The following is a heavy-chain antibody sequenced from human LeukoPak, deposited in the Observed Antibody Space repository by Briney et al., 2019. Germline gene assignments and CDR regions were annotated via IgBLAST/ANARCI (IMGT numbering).Heavy chain of an antibody. V-gene: IGHV3-30-3*01. D-gene: IGHD6-13*01. CDR2: VLSDGNYK. J-gene: IGHJ4*02. CDR3: AKATYSSSWNLYFDY. Sequence: PGRSLRLSCAASGFTFSNYAMHWVRQAPGEGLEWVAVVLSDGNYKDYADSVKGRFTISRDNSKNTLYLQMNSLRAEDTAVYYCAKATYSSSWNLYFDYWGQGTLVTVSS. CDR1: GFTFSNYA.